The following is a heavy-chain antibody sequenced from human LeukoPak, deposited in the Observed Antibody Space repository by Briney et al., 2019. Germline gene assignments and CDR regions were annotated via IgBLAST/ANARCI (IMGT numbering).Heavy chain of an antibody. D-gene: IGHD6-13*01. CDR1: GGSISSYY. V-gene: IGHV4-59*08. Sequence: SETLSLTCTVSGGSISSYYWSWIRQPPGKGLEWIGYIYYSGSTNYNPSLKSRVTISVDTSKNQFSLKLSSVTAADTAVYYCARAARAGTVWFDPWGQGTLVTVSS. CDR2: IYYSGST. CDR3: ARAARAGTVWFDP. J-gene: IGHJ5*02.